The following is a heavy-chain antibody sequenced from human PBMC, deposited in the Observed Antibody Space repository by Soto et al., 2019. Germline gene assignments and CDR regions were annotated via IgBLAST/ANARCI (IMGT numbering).Heavy chain of an antibody. V-gene: IGHV5-51*01. J-gene: IGHJ1*01. D-gene: IGHD6-13*01. CDR1: GYSFTTNW. CDR3: ARHSGVAEDGTD. CDR2: IYPGDSDT. Sequence: ESLKISSNGSGYSFTTNWSRWLRQMPGKGLEWMGVIYPGDSDTRYSPSFQGQVAISADKSINTAYLQWSSLKASDTAMYYCARHSGVAEDGTDWGQGTLVTVSS.